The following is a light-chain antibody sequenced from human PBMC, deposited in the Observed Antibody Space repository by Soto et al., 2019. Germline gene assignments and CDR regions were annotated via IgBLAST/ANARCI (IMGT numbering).Light chain of an antibody. J-gene: IGLJ1*01. CDR2: DVS. V-gene: IGLV2-14*01. CDR3: SSYTSSSTLV. Sequence: QSVLTQPPSASGSPGQSVTISCTGTSSDVGGYNYVSWYQQHPGKAPKLMIYDVSNRPSGVSNRFSGSKSGNTASLTISGLQAEDEADYYCSSYTSSSTLVFGTGTKVTVL. CDR1: SSDVGGYNY.